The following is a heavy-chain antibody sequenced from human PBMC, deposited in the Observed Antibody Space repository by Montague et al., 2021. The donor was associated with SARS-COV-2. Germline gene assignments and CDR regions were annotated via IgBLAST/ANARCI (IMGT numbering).Heavy chain of an antibody. CDR1: GFTFSSYN. CDR2: ISSSSSTI. V-gene: IGHV3-48*01. J-gene: IGHJ4*02. CDR3: ARGGVWVGVDNSDY. D-gene: IGHD3-10*01. Sequence: SLRLSCAASGFTFSSYNMNWVRQAPGKGLEWISYISSSSSTIYYADSVKGRFTISRDNSKNTVYLQMNSLRAEDTAVYYCARGGVWVGVDNSDYWGQGTLVTVSS.